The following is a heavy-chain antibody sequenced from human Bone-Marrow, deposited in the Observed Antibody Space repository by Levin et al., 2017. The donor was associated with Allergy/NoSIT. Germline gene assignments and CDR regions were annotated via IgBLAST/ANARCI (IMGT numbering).Heavy chain of an antibody. CDR2: IIPVFGTI. D-gene: IGHD3-3*01. J-gene: IGHJ6*02. CDR3: ARGGIRGHYFDDFSGLDA. CDR1: GDPFNDYA. V-gene: IGHV1-69*01. Sequence: KISCRASGDPFNDYAIHWVRQAPGQGLQWMGGIIPVFGTIKSAQRFQDRVTISADDSTRTIYMEVRSLRSDDTAVYYCARGGIRGHYFDDFSGLDAWGQGTSVTVSS.